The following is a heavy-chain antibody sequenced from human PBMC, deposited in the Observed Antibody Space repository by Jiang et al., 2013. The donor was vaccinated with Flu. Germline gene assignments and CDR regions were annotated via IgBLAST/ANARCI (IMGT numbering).Heavy chain of an antibody. CDR3: ARGGTAGWVFDI. Sequence: KPGSSVKVSCRASGGTFSTYAVNWVRRAPGQGLEWMGNIIPLFNALNDAQKFQGRVTITADESTSYMEVTSLTSEDTAVYYCARGGTAGWVFDIWGQGTKVTVSS. CDR2: IIPLFNAL. V-gene: IGHV1-69*15. D-gene: IGHD1-7*01. J-gene: IGHJ3*02. CDR1: GGTFSTYA.